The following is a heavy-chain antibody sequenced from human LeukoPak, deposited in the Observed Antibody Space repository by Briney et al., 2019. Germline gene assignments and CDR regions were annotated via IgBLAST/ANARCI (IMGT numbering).Heavy chain of an antibody. CDR1: GFTFSSVW. CDR2: IKQDGSEK. J-gene: IGHJ4*02. D-gene: IGHD3-10*01. V-gene: IGHV3-7*01. Sequence: PGGSLRLSCAASGFTFSSVWMSWVRQAPGKGLENVANIKQDGSEKLYVDSVRGRFTISRDNAKNSLYLQMNSLRAEDMAVYYCARGRGVDYWGQGTLVTVSS. CDR3: ARGRGVDY.